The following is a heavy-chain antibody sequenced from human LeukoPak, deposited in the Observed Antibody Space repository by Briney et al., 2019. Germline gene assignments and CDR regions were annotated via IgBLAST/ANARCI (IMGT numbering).Heavy chain of an antibody. CDR1: GYTFTSYG. CDR3: ARDLERWLQSRNYYYYGMDV. CDR2: ISGYNGNT. J-gene: IGHJ6*02. Sequence: ASVTVSCTASGYTFTSYGISWVRQAPGQGLEWMGWISGYNGNTNYAQKLQGRVTMTTDTSTSTAYMELRSLRSDDTAVYYCARDLERWLQSRNYYYYGMDVWGQGTTVTVSS. D-gene: IGHD5-24*01. V-gene: IGHV1-18*01.